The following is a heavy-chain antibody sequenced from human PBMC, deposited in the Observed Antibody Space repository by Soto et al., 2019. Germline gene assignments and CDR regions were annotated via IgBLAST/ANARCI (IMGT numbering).Heavy chain of an antibody. D-gene: IGHD6-19*01. CDR3: ATYTDGWTSDY. CDR2: IYYGGST. V-gene: IGHV4-39*01. J-gene: IGHJ4*02. CDR1: GGSITSSSYY. Sequence: SETLSLTCTVSGGSITSSSYYWAWIRQPPGKGLEWIGNIYYGGSTSYAPSLKNRVIISVDTSKNQFSLKLTSVTAADTAVYFCATYTDGWTSDYWGQGTLVTVSS.